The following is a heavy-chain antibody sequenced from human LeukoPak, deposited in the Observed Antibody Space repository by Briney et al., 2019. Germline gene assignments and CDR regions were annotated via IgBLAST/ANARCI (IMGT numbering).Heavy chain of an antibody. Sequence: GGSLRLSCTASGFTFSTYNMNWVRQPPGKGLEWVSSISSSSSYKYYADSVKGRFTISRDNAKNSLSLQMNSLRAEDTAVYYCARGWFGAAAADDFWGQGTLVTVSS. J-gene: IGHJ4*02. D-gene: IGHD6-13*01. V-gene: IGHV3-21*01. CDR2: ISSSSSYK. CDR1: GFTFSTYN. CDR3: ARGWFGAAAADDF.